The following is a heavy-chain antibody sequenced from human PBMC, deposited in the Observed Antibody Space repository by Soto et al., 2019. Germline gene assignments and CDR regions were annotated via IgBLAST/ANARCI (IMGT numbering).Heavy chain of an antibody. CDR2: ISRSGDET. CDR3: AKDLFYSSQSDRGFDY. D-gene: IGHD3-22*01. J-gene: IGHJ4*02. CDR1: GFIFSTYA. V-gene: IGHV3-23*01. Sequence: EVQLLVSGGGLVQPGGSLRLSCAASGFIFSTYAMSWVRQAPGKGLEWVSAISRSGDETNYADSVKGRFTISRDNSKNTLYLQRNSLRAEDSAVYYCAKDLFYSSQSDRGFDYWGQGTLVTASS.